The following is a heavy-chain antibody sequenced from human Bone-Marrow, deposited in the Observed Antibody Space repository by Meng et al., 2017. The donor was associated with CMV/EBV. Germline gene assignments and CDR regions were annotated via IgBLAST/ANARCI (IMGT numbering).Heavy chain of an antibody. D-gene: IGHD2-2*02. CDR1: GFTFSSYW. CDR2: INSDGSST. CDR3: ARDRRGLYQLLYRYYYYYGMYV. J-gene: IGHJ6*02. V-gene: IGHV3-74*01. Sequence: GESLKISCAASGFTFSSYWMHWVRQAPGKGLVWVSRINSDGSSTSYADSVKGRFTISRDNSKNTLYLQMNSLRAEDTAVYYCARDRRGLYQLLYRYYYYYGMYVWGQGTTVTVSS.